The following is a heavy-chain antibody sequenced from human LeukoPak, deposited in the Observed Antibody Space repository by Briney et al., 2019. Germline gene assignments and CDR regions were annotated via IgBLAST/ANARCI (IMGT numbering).Heavy chain of an antibody. CDR3: ARHGGYCSGGSCRNWFDP. J-gene: IGHJ5*02. V-gene: IGHV4-34*01. CDR1: GGSFNGYY. CDR2: INHSGST. Sequence: SETLSLTCAVYGGSFNGYYWNWIRQSPGKGLEWIGEINHSGSTNYNTSLKSRVTISVDTSKKQFSLKLSSVTAADTAVYYCARHGGYCSGGSCRNWFDPWGQGTLVTVSS. D-gene: IGHD2-15*01.